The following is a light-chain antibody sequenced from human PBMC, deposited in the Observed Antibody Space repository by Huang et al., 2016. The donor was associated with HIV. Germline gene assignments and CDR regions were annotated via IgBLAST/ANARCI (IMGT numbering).Light chain of an antibody. J-gene: IGKJ2*01. CDR1: QDSSNY. Sequence: DIQMTQSPSSLSASVGDRVTITCQASQDSSNYLNWYQQKPGKAPKLLIYDASNLETGVPSRFSGSGSGTDFTFTISSLQPEDTATYYCQQYNNLPTFGQGTKLEIK. CDR3: QQYNNLPT. CDR2: DAS. V-gene: IGKV1-33*01.